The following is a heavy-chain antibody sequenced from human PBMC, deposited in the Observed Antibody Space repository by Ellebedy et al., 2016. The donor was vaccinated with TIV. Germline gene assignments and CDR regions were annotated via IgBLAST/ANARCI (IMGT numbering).Heavy chain of an antibody. CDR1: GFTFGSYG. CDR2: MWYDGTHE. D-gene: IGHD6-6*01. J-gene: IGHJ4*02. V-gene: IGHV3-33*08. Sequence: GGSLRLSCTASGFTFGSYGMHWVRQAPGKGLAWVAGMWYDGTHEHYTDSVMGRFTISRDNSKNTLYLQMSSLRAEDTAVYYCARDRAARTVTSYFDYWGQGTLVTVSS. CDR3: ARDRAARTVTSYFDY.